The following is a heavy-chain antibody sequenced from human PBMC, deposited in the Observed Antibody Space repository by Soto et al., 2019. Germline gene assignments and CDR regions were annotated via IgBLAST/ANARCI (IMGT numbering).Heavy chain of an antibody. D-gene: IGHD6-13*01. V-gene: IGHV6-1*01. J-gene: IGHJ4*02. CDR1: GDSVSSNTAA. CDR2: TYYRSKRHN. CDR3: AKQTSDSIWYGGIDY. Sequence: PSQTLSLTCAISGDSVSSNTAAWNWIRQSPSRGLEWLGRTYYRSKRHNDYAVSVKSRIIINPDTSKNHVSLQLNSVTPEDTAIYYFAKQTSDSIWYGGIDYWGQGTLVTVSS.